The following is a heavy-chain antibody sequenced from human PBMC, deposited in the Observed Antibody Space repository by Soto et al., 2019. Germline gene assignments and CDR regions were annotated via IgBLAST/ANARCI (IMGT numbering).Heavy chain of an antibody. D-gene: IGHD3-9*01. CDR2: VYDSGSA. J-gene: IGHJ4*02. Sequence: SETLSLTCTVSSDSVSSSSYTWGWIRQPPGKGPEWIGYVYDSGSAKYNPSLKNRVTISLDTSKSQFSLKVSSVTAADTAVYYCARDRAGGEILTGQVWGQGILVTVSS. CDR1: SDSVSSSSYT. CDR3: ARDRAGGEILTGQV. V-gene: IGHV4-61*01.